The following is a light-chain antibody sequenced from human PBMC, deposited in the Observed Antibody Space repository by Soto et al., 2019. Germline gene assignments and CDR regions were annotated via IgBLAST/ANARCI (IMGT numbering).Light chain of an antibody. CDR2: DAS. CDR1: QTITNW. J-gene: IGKJ4*01. CDR3: QQVNSYPLT. V-gene: IGKV1-5*01. Sequence: DIQMTQSPSILSASVGDRVTITCRSSQTITNWLAWYQQKPGKAPRLLIYDASSLESWVPSRFSGSGSGTEFTLTISSLQSEDFATYYCQQVNSYPLTFGGGTKVDIK.